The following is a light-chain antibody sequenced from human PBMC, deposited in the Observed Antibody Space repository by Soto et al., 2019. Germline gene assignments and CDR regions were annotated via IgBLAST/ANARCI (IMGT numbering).Light chain of an antibody. CDR3: FSHRSGDSHV. CDR1: SSDIGAYNY. Sequence: QPALTQPASVSGSPGQSITISCTGTSSDIGAYNYVSWYQQYPGKAPKLMIYGATNRPSGVSNRFSGSKTGNTASLTISGLQAEDEADYYCFSHRSGDSHVFGTGTKVTVL. CDR2: GAT. V-gene: IGLV2-14*01. J-gene: IGLJ1*01.